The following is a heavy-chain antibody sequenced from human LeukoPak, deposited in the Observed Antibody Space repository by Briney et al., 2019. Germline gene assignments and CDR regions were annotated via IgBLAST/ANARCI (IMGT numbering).Heavy chain of an antibody. Sequence: SETLSLTCTVSGGSISSYYWSWIRQPPGKGLEWIGYIYYSGSTNYNPSLKSRVTISVDTSKNQFSLKLSSVTAADTAVYYCARAYCSGGSCYSSRGMFDPWGQGTLVTVSS. J-gene: IGHJ5*02. V-gene: IGHV4-59*01. CDR2: IYYSGST. CDR1: GGSISSYY. CDR3: ARAYCSGGSCYSSRGMFDP. D-gene: IGHD2-15*01.